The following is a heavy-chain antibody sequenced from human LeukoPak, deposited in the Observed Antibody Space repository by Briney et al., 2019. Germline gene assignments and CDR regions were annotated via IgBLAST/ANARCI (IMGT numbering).Heavy chain of an antibody. CDR2: IFYSGST. J-gene: IGHJ4*02. Sequence: SQTLSLTCTVSGGSIRSSSYYWGWIRQPPGKGLEWLANIFYSGSTFYNPSLKSRVTISVDTSQNQFSLKLSSVTAADTAVYYCARLRSGFYFDSWGQGTLVTVSS. V-gene: IGHV4-39*01. CDR3: ARLRSGFYFDS. CDR1: GGSIRSSSYY. D-gene: IGHD6-19*01.